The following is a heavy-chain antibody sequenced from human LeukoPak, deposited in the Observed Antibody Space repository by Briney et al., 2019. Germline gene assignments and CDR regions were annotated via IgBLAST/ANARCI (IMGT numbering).Heavy chain of an antibody. CDR2: IIPIFGTA. Sequence: SVKVSCKASGYTFTSYAISWVRQAPGQGLEWMGGIIPIFGTANYAQKFQGRVTITADESTSTAYMELSSLRSEDTAVYYCARDRRIAARGGSFDYWGQGTLVTVSS. CDR1: GYTFTSYA. D-gene: IGHD6-6*01. CDR3: ARDRRIAARGGSFDY. J-gene: IGHJ4*02. V-gene: IGHV1-69*13.